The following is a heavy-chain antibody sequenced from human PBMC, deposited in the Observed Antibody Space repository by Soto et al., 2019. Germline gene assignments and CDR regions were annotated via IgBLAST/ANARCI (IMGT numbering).Heavy chain of an antibody. CDR1: GGSISSGDYY. D-gene: IGHD3-22*01. CDR2: IYYSGST. V-gene: IGHV4-30-4*01. CDR3: ARNYYYDSSGYPTGFDP. Sequence: PSETLSLTCTVSGGSISSGDYYWSWIRQPPGKGLEWIGYIYYSGSTYYNPSLKSRVTISVDTSKNQFSLKLSSVTAADTAVYYCARNYYYDSSGYPTGFDPWGQGTLVTVSS. J-gene: IGHJ5*02.